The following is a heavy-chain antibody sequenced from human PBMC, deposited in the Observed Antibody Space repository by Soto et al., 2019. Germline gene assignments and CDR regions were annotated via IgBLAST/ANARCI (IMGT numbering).Heavy chain of an antibody. CDR1: GYSFTSFG. V-gene: IGHV1-18*04. Sequence: ASVEVSCKASGYSFTSFGISWVRQAPGQGLEWVGWISVHNGNTNSAQKLQGRVTLTTDTSTSTAYMELRSLRSDDTAVYCCARPNRNYDAFDIWGQGTMVTVSS. J-gene: IGHJ3*02. CDR2: ISVHNGNT. CDR3: ARPNRNYDAFDI. D-gene: IGHD1-7*01.